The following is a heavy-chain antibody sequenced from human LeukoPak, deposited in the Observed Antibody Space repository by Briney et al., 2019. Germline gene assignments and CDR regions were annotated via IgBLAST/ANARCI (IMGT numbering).Heavy chain of an antibody. Sequence: PGGSLRLSCAASGFTFSSYAMSWVRQAPGKGLEWVSAISGSGGSTYYADSVKGRFTISRDNSKNTLYLQMNSLRAEDMAVYYCARDSGYDFWSGYPPNYWGQGTLVTVSS. CDR3: ARDSGYDFWSGYPPNY. CDR2: ISGSGGST. D-gene: IGHD3-3*01. J-gene: IGHJ4*02. CDR1: GFTFSSYA. V-gene: IGHV3-23*01.